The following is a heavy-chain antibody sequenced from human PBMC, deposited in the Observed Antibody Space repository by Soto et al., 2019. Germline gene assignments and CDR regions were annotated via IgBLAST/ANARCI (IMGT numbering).Heavy chain of an antibody. V-gene: IGHV1-69*04. CDR3: ARDTSSITIFGVAKPGWFDP. Sequence: SVKVSCKASGGTFSSYTISWVRQAPGQGLEWMGRIIPILGIANYAQKFQGRVTITADKSTSTAYMELSSLRSEDTAVYYCARDTSSITIFGVAKPGWFDPWGQGTLVTVSS. J-gene: IGHJ5*02. CDR1: GGTFSSYT. D-gene: IGHD3-3*01. CDR2: IIPILGIA.